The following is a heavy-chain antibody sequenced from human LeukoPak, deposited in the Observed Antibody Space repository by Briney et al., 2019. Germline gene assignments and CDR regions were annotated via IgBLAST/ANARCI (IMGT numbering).Heavy chain of an antibody. V-gene: IGHV4-39*07. J-gene: IGHJ4*02. Sequence: PETLSLTCTVSDDSLRSYSYYWGWIRQPPGEGLEWLGNIYYSGRTDYNPSLKSRVTISVDTSKNQFSLKLSSVTAADTAVYYCARGEVAFDYWGQGTLVTVSS. CDR1: DDSLRSYSYY. D-gene: IGHD5-24*01. CDR3: ARGEVAFDY. CDR2: IYYSGRT.